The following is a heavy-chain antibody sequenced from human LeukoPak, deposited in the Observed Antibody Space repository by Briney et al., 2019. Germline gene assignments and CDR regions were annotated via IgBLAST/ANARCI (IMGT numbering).Heavy chain of an antibody. CDR2: IYSGGST. V-gene: IGHV3-66*02. CDR3: ARHRQSLNWFDP. CDR1: GFTVSSNY. Sequence: GGSLRLSCAASGFTVSSNYMSWVRQAPGKGLEWVSVIYSGGSTYYADSVKGRFTISRDNSKNTLYLQMNSLRAEDTAVYYCARHRQSLNWFDPWGQGTLVTVSS. J-gene: IGHJ5*02.